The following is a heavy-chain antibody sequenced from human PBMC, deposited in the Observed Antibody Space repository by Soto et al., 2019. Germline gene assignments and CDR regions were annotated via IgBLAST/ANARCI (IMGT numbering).Heavy chain of an antibody. V-gene: IGHV4-4*02. CDR2: VHISGHS. D-gene: IGHD2-15*01. Sequence: SETLSLTCTLSGGSVRAPDWWNWVRQSPDKGLEWIAEVHISGHSNYNPSLRSRVSVSIDSSKNQFYLNLNSVTAADTAIYYCARVRQGCSANNCYFDPWGQGTQVTV. J-gene: IGHJ2*01. CDR1: GGSVRAPDW. CDR3: ARVRQGCSANNCYFDP.